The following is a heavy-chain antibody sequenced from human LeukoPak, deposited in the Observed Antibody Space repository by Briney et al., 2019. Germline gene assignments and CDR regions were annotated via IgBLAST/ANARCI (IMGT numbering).Heavy chain of an antibody. V-gene: IGHV3-53*01. Sequence: GGSLRLSCAASGVTVSSNYMSWVRQAPGKGLEWVSVIYSGGSTYYADSVKGRFTISRDNSKNTLYLQMNNLRAEDTAVYYCASGSGSYRTPCYYMDVWGKGTTVTISS. D-gene: IGHD3-10*01. J-gene: IGHJ6*03. CDR1: GVTVSSNY. CDR2: IYSGGST. CDR3: ASGSGSYRTPCYYMDV.